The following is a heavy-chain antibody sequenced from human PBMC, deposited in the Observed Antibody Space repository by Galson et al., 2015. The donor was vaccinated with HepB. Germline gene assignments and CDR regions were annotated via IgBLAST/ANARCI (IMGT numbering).Heavy chain of an antibody. CDR1: GFTFGDYD. CDR2: ISSKGYGAPT. CDR3: TGGRWLAWFDP. V-gene: IGHV3-49*04. D-gene: IGHD6-19*01. J-gene: IGHJ5*02. Sequence: SLRLSCAPSGFTFGDYDMNWVRQAPGTGLEWVGFISSKGYGAPTEYAAPVKGRFTISRDDSKNIAYLQMNSLKTEDTAVYYCTGGRWLAWFDPWGQGTLVTVSS.